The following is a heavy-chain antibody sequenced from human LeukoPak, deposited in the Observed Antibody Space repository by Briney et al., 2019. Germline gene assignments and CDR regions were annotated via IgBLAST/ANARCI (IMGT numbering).Heavy chain of an antibody. V-gene: IGHV1-46*01. D-gene: IGHD3-3*01. Sequence: ASVKVSCKASGYTFTSYYMHWVRQAPGQGLEWMGLINPSGGSTSYAQKFQGRVTMTRDTSTSTVYMELSSLRSEDTAVYYCARGGSTLIWSGYYILSNYYYYGMDVWGQGTTVTVFS. J-gene: IGHJ6*02. CDR1: GYTFTSYY. CDR2: INPSGGST. CDR3: ARGGSTLIWSGYYILSNYYYYGMDV.